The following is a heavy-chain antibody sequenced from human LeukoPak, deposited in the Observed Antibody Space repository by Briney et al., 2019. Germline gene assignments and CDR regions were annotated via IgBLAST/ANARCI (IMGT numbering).Heavy chain of an antibody. CDR3: ASGIAVTSPVH. D-gene: IGHD6-19*01. CDR2: ISSSSSYT. Sequence: GGSLRLSCAASGFIFSDYYMSWIRQAPGKGLEWVSYISSSSSYTAYADSVKGRFTISRDNAKNSLYLQMNSLRAEDTAVYYCASGIAVTSPVHWGQGTLVTVSS. CDR1: GFIFSDYY. J-gene: IGHJ1*01. V-gene: IGHV3-11*06.